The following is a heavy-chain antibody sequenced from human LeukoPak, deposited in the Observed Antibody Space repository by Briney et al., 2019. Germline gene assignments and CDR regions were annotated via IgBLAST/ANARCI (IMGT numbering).Heavy chain of an antibody. Sequence: GGSLRPSCAASGFTFDDYGMSWVRHAPGKGLEWVSGINWNGGSTGYADSVKGRFTISRDNAKNSLYLQMNSLRAEDTALYYCARGYCSSTSCYFDYWGQGTLVTVSS. CDR2: INWNGGST. CDR1: GFTFDDYG. J-gene: IGHJ4*02. D-gene: IGHD2-2*01. V-gene: IGHV3-20*04. CDR3: ARGYCSSTSCYFDY.